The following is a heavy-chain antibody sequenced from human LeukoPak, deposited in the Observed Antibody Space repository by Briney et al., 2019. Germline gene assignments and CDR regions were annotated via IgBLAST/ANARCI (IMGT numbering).Heavy chain of an antibody. V-gene: IGHV3-21*01. D-gene: IGHD5-18*01. Sequence: GGSLRLSCVASGFTLSSYAMSWVRQSPGKGLEWVSSISSSSSYIYYADSVKGRFTISRDNAKNSLYLQMNSLRAEDTAVYYSATRYSYGQPDYWGQGTPVTVSS. CDR3: ATRYSYGQPDY. J-gene: IGHJ4*02. CDR2: ISSSSSYI. CDR1: GFTLSSYA.